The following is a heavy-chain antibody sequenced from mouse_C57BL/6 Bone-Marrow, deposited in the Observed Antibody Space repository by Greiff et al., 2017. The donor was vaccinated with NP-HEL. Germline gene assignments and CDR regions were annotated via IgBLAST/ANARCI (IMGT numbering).Heavy chain of an antibody. J-gene: IGHJ2*01. CDR1: GYSFTSYY. Sequence: VQGVESGPELVKPGASVKISCKASGYSFTSYYIHWVKQRPGQGLEWIGWIYPGSGNTKYNEKFKGKATLTADTSSSTAYMQLSSLTSEDSAVYYCARWGDFDYWGQGTTLTVSS. CDR3: ARWGDFDY. V-gene: IGHV1-66*01. CDR2: IYPGSGNT.